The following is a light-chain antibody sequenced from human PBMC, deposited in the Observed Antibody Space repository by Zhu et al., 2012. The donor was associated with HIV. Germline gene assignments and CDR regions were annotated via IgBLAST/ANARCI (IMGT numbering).Light chain of an antibody. Sequence: ENVLIQSPVTLSLSPGERATLSCRASQIVSSDYLAWYQQRPGQTPRLVIYRASRRATGIPDRFSGSGSGTDFTLVISSLDPDDVAVYYCQQYGSLPWTFGQGTKIEVK. CDR3: QQYGSLPWT. J-gene: IGKJ1*01. CDR2: RAS. V-gene: IGKV3-20*01. CDR1: QIVSSDY.